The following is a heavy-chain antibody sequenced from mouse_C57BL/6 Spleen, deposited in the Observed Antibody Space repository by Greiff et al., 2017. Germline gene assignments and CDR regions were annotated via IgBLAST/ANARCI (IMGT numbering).Heavy chain of an antibody. V-gene: IGHV5-4*01. CDR1: GFTFSSYA. CDR2: ISDGGSYT. D-gene: IGHD1-1*01. Sequence: DVKLVESGGGLVKPGGSLKLSCAASGFTFSSYAMSWVRQTPEKRLEWVATISDGGSYTYYPDNVKGRFTISRDNAKNNLYLQMSHLKSEDTAMYYCARERHYYGSSPLFAYWGQGTLVTVSA. J-gene: IGHJ3*01. CDR3: ARERHYYGSSPLFAY.